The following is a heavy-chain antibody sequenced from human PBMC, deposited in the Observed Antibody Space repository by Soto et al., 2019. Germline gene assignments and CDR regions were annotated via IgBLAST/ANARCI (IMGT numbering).Heavy chain of an antibody. Sequence: QAHLVESGGGVVQPGRSLRLSCAASGFTFTSYGMHWVRQAPGTRLEWVAVISYDGGLQHYADSVKGRFTISRDNSRSLVLLQMHSLIAEDTAVYYCVSDRGSGHDSVPYSWGQGTLVSVSS. CDR3: VSDRGSGHDSVPYS. D-gene: IGHD3-10*01. CDR1: GFTFTSYG. CDR2: ISYDGGLQ. J-gene: IGHJ4*02. V-gene: IGHV3-30*03.